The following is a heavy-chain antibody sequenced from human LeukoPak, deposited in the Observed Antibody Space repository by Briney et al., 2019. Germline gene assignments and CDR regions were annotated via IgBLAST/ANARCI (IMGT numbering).Heavy chain of an antibody. D-gene: IGHD6-19*01. CDR2: ISGSGGST. CDR3: VGMGSGWYPREFDY. Sequence: SGGSLRLSCAVSGFTFSNHAMSWVRQAPGKGLEWVSAISGSGGSTYYADSVKGRFTISRDNSKNTLYLQMNSLRAEDTAVYYCVGMGSGWYPREFDYWGQGTLVTVSS. CDR1: GFTFSNHA. V-gene: IGHV3-23*01. J-gene: IGHJ4*02.